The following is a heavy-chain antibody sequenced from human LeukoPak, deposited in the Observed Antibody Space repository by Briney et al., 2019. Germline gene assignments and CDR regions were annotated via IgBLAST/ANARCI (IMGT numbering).Heavy chain of an antibody. CDR2: SYRSGST. CDR1: GFTVSTNY. CDR3: ARDSGHDAFDI. J-gene: IGHJ3*02. V-gene: IGHV3-53*01. Sequence: PGGSLRLSCAASGFTVSTNYVSWVRQAPGKGLEWVSVSYRSGSTYYADSVKGRFTISRDNSKNTLYLQMNRLRAEDTAVYYCARDSGHDAFDIWGQGTMVTVSS.